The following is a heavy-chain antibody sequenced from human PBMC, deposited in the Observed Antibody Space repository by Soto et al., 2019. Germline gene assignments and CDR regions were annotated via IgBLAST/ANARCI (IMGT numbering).Heavy chain of an antibody. Sequence: QTGGSLRLSCAASGFTFSSYAMSWVRQAPGKGLEWVSAISGSGGSTYYADSVKGRFTISRDNSKNTLYLQMNSLRAEDTAVYYCAKESWNQYYYDSSANDYWGRGTLVTVSS. CDR3: AKESWNQYYYDSSANDY. D-gene: IGHD3-22*01. J-gene: IGHJ4*02. CDR1: GFTFSSYA. V-gene: IGHV3-23*01. CDR2: ISGSGGST.